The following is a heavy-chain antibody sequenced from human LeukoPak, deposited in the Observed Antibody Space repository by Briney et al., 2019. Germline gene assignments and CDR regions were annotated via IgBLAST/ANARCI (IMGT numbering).Heavy chain of an antibody. J-gene: IGHJ6*02. D-gene: IGHD3-16*02. Sequence: PGGSLRLSCAASGFTFSSYWMHWVRQAPGKGLVRVSRINSDGSSTSYADSVKGRFTISRDNAKNTLYLQMNSLRAEDTAVYYCARVYRYADSYGMDVWGQGTTVTVSS. V-gene: IGHV3-74*01. CDR3: ARVYRYADSYGMDV. CDR2: INSDGSST. CDR1: GFTFSSYW.